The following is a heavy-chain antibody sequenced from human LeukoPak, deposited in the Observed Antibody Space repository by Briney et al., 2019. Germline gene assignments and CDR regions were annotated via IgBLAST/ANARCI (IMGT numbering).Heavy chain of an antibody. CDR2: IYYSGST. Sequence: PETLSLTCTVSGGSISSYYWSWIRQPPGKGLEWIGYIYYSGSTNYNPSLKSRVTISVDTSKNQFSLKLSSVTAADTAVYYCARERSMVRGISWFDPWGQGTLVTVSS. V-gene: IGHV4-59*01. D-gene: IGHD3-10*01. J-gene: IGHJ5*02. CDR3: ARERSMVRGISWFDP. CDR1: GGSISSYY.